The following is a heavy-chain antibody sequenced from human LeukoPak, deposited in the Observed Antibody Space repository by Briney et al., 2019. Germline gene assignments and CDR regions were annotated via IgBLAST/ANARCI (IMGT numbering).Heavy chain of an antibody. J-gene: IGHJ4*02. V-gene: IGHV4-39*01. D-gene: IGHD1-14*01. CDR1: GGSISSYY. Sequence: SETLSLTCTVSGGSISSYYWGWIRQPPGKGLEWIGSIYYSGSTYYNPSLKSRVTISVDTSKNQFSLKLSSVTAADTAVYYCARYPTTYYFDYWGQGTLVTVSS. CDR2: IYYSGST. CDR3: ARYPTTYYFDY.